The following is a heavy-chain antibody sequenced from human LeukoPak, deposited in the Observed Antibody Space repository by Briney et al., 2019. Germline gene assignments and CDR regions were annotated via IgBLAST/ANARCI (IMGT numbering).Heavy chain of an antibody. D-gene: IGHD3-16*01. J-gene: IGHJ5*02. V-gene: IGHV4-59*01. CDR2: ITYSGST. CDR3: ARDSVFETNWFDP. Sequence: PSETLSLICTVSGASISGSYWSWIRQPPGKGLEWIGYITYSGSTNYNPSFKSRVTMSVDVSKNQFSLKLRSVTAADTAVYYCARDSVFETNWFDPWGQETLVTVSS. CDR1: GASISGSY.